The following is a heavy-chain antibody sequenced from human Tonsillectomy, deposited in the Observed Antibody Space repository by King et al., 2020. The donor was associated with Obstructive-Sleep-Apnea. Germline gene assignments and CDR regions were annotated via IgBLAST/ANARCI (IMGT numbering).Heavy chain of an antibody. Sequence: QLQESGPGLVKPSQTLSLTCTVSGGSISSGGYYWRWIRQHPGKGLEWIGYIYYSGSTYYNPSLKSRVTISVDTSKNQFSLKLSSVTAADTAVYYCASGIYVWGSYQFDYWGQGTLVTVSS. J-gene: IGHJ4*02. CDR2: IYYSGST. CDR1: GGSISSGGYY. V-gene: IGHV4-31*03. CDR3: ASGIYVWGSYQFDY. D-gene: IGHD3-16*01.